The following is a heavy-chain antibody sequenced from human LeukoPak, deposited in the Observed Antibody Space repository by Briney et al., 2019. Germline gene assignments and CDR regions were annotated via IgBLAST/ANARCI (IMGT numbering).Heavy chain of an antibody. CDR2: IYYSGST. CDR1: GGSISSGDYY. CDR3: ARDRYYGSGSPDAFDI. V-gene: IGHV4-61*08. J-gene: IGHJ3*02. Sequence: SQTLSLTCTVSGGSISSGDYYWSWIRQPPGKGLEWIGYIYYSGSTNYNPSLKSRVTISVDTSKNQFSLKLSSVTAADTAVYYCARDRYYGSGSPDAFDIWGQGTMVTVSS. D-gene: IGHD3-10*01.